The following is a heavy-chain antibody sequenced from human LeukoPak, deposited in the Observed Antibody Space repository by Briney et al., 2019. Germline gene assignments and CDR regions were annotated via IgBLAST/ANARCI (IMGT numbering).Heavy chain of an antibody. CDR2: ISSGSSYI. D-gene: IGHD6-19*01. V-gene: IGHV3-21*01. CDR1: GFTFSSYS. J-gene: IGHJ4*02. Sequence: GGSLRLSCAASGFTFSSYSMNWVRQAPGKGLEWVSSISSGSSYIYYADSVKGRFTISRDNAKNSLYLQMNSLRAEDTAVYYCAREIGIAVAGTEIDYWGQGTLVTVSS. CDR3: AREIGIAVAGTEIDY.